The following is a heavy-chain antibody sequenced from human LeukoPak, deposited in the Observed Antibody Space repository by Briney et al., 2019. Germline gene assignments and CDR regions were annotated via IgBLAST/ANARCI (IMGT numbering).Heavy chain of an antibody. Sequence: SETLSLTCTVSGGSISSYYWSWIRQPPGKGLEWIGYIYYSGSTNYNPSLKSRVTISVDTSKNQFSLKLSSVTAADPAVYYFARGERWLQWIALEIGGQGPMVTVYS. D-gene: IGHD5-24*01. V-gene: IGHV4-59*01. CDR2: IYYSGST. CDR3: ARGERWLQWIALEI. J-gene: IGHJ3*02. CDR1: GGSISSYY.